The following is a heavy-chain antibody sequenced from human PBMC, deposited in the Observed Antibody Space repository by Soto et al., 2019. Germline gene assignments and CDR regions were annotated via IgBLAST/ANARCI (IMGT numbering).Heavy chain of an antibody. V-gene: IGHV4-34*01. J-gene: IGHJ4*02. Sequence: SETLSLTCAVYGGSFSGYYWSWIRQPPGKGLEWIGEINHSGSTNYNPSLKSRVTISVDTSKNQFSLKLSSVTAADTAVYYCARGVWLLSSPTNSYFDYWGQGTLVTVSS. CDR3: ARGVWLLSSPTNSYFDY. D-gene: IGHD3-3*01. CDR2: INHSGST. CDR1: GGSFSGYY.